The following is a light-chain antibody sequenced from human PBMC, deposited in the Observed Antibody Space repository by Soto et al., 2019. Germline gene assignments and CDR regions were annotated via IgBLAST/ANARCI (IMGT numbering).Light chain of an antibody. Sequence: QSVLTQPRSVSGSPGQSVTISCSGTSSDVGGYEYVSWYQQHPGKAPRLLIYHVGQRPSGVPDRFSGSKSGTTASLTISGLQAEDEAYYYCWSYAGNTIFVFGGGTKLTVL. V-gene: IGLV2-11*01. CDR2: HVG. CDR1: SSDVGGYEY. J-gene: IGLJ2*01. CDR3: WSYAGNTIFV.